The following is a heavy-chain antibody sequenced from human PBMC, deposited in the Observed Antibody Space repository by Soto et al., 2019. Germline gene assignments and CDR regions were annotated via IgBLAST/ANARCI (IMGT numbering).Heavy chain of an antibody. CDR2: IHPGDSDT. CDR3: TLSYGDSYYYYYGMDV. V-gene: IGHV5-51*01. Sequence: EMQLVQSGAEVKKSGESLKISCVGSGFSFSRYTVGWVSQVPGKGLEWMGVIHPGDSDTRYSPSFQGQVTISADKSISTAYLQWSSLKASDTAMYYCTLSYGDSYYYYYGMDVWGQGTTVTVSS. J-gene: IGHJ6*02. CDR1: GFSFSRYT. D-gene: IGHD4-17*01.